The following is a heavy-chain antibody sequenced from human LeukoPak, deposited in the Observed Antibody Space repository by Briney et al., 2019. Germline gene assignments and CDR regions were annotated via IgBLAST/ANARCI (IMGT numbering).Heavy chain of an antibody. Sequence: SETLSLTCAVYGGSFSGYYWSWIRQPPGKGLEWIGEINHSGSTNYNPSLKSRVTISVDPSKNQFSLKLSSVTAADTAVYYCARGYCSNGVCPIADYWGQGTLVTVSS. D-gene: IGHD2-8*01. CDR1: GGSFSGYY. CDR3: ARGYCSNGVCPIADY. J-gene: IGHJ4*02. CDR2: INHSGST. V-gene: IGHV4-34*01.